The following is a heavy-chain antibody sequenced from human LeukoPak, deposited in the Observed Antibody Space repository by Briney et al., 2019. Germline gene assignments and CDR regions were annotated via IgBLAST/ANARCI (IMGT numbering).Heavy chain of an antibody. CDR1: GHTFTIYD. D-gene: IGHD5-12*01. J-gene: IGHJ6*03. CDR3: ARKRGYSRYDLHYMDV. CDR2: ISAYNGNT. Sequence: ATVKVPCNASGHTFTIYDIICARHASGQALECMGWISAYNGNTHYAQKLQGRDTMTTDTSTRTAYMELRRLRSDDTAVYHCARKRGYSRYDLHYMDVWGKGTTVTVSS. V-gene: IGHV1-18*01.